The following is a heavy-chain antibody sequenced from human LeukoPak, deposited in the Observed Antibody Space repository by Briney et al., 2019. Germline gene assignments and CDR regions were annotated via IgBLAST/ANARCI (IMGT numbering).Heavy chain of an antibody. Sequence: PSETLSLTCAVSGDSISSDIWWNWVRQPPGKGLEWIGEIHHSGGINYNPSLKSRVTISLDKSKNQFSLELNSVTAADTALYYCSSGGDYRLHYWGQGTLVTVSS. V-gene: IGHV4-4*02. CDR3: SSGGDYRLHY. D-gene: IGHD3-16*01. CDR1: GDSISSDIW. J-gene: IGHJ4*02. CDR2: IHHSGGI.